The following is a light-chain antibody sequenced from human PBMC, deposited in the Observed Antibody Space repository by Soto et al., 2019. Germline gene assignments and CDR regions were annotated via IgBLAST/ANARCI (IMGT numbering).Light chain of an antibody. CDR1: SSDVGGYSY. V-gene: IGLV2-14*01. Sequence: QSVLTQPASVSGAPGHSIALSCPGTSSDVGGYSYVSWYQQQPGKAPKLVISDVSNRPSGVSDRFSGSKSGNTASLTISGLQTEDEADYYCASYTTSSTYVFGTGTKVTVL. CDR2: DVS. CDR3: ASYTTSSTYV. J-gene: IGLJ1*01.